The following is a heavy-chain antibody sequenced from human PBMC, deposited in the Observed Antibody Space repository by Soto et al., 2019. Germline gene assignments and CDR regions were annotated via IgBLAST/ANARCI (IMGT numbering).Heavy chain of an antibody. CDR1: GYTFTSYY. D-gene: IGHD3-9*01. CDR3: ARTYYDILTGYYSGPFY. V-gene: IGHV1-46*03. J-gene: IGHJ4*02. CDR2: INPSGGST. Sequence: GASVKVSCKASGYTFTSYYMHWVRQAPGQGLEWMGIINPSGGSTSYAQKFQGRVTMTRDTSTSTVYVELSSLRSEDTAVYYCARTYYDILTGYYSGPFYWGQGTLVTVSS.